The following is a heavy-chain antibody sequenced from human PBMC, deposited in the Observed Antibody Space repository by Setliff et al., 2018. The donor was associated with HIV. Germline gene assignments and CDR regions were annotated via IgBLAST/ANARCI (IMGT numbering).Heavy chain of an antibody. CDR3: ARGGWELVSCYDY. D-gene: IGHD1-26*01. Sequence: SVKVSCKASGGTFSSYAISWVRQAPGQGLEWVGGIIPIFGTANYAQKFQGRVTITADESTSTAYMELSSLRSEDTAVYYCARGGWELVSCYDYWGQGTLVTVTS. J-gene: IGHJ4*02. CDR2: IIPIFGTA. CDR1: GGTFSSYA. V-gene: IGHV1-69*13.